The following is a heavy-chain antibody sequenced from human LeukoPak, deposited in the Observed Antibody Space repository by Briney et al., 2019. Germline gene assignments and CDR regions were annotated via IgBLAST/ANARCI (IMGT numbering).Heavy chain of an antibody. CDR1: VYTFTIYD. J-gene: IGHJ6*03. D-gene: IGHD3/OR15-3a*01. V-gene: IGHV1-8*01. Sequence: ASVTVSFTSSVYTFTIYDMNWVRHAPAQGLEWMGWMNPNSGNTGYEQKFQGRGTITKNNSITTAYMELSSLRSEDTAVYYCARALSWTTESYYYMDVWGKGTTVTVSS. CDR3: ARALSWTTESYYYMDV. CDR2: MNPNSGNT.